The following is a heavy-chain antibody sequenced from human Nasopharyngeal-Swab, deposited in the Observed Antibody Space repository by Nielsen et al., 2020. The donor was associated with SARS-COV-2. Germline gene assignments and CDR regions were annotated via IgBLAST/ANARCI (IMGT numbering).Heavy chain of an antibody. CDR3: ARDQLTYDFWRGINWFDP. D-gene: IGHD3-3*01. J-gene: IGHJ5*02. CDR2: ISYDGSNK. V-gene: IGHV3-30*04. Sequence: VRQAPGKGLEWVAVISYDGSNKYYADSVKGRFTISRDNAKNSLYLQMNSLRDEDTAVYYCARDQLTYDFWRGINWFDPWGQGTLVTVSS.